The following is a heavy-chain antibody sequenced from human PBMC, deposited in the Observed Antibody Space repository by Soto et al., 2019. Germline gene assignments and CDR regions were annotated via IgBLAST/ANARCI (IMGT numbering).Heavy chain of an antibody. CDR3: ATSGVADDDAFDI. D-gene: IGHD6-19*01. CDR1: GFTVSSNY. J-gene: IGHJ3*02. CDR2: IYSGGST. Sequence: GGSLRLSCAASGFTVSSNYMSWVRQAPGKGLEWVSVIYSGGSTYYADSVKGRFTISRDNSKNTLYLQMNSLRAEDTAVYYCATSGVADDDAFDIWGQGTMVTVSS. V-gene: IGHV3-66*01.